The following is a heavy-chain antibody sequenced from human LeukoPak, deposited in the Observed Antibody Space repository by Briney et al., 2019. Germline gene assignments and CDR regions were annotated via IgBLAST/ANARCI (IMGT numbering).Heavy chain of an antibody. J-gene: IGHJ4*02. CDR3: ARVMATTLDY. D-gene: IGHD5-12*01. V-gene: IGHV1-69*04. CDR2: IIPILGIA. Sequence: SVKVSCKASGGTFSSYAISWVRQAPGQGLEWMGRIIPILGIANYAQKFQVRVTITADKSTSTAYMELSSLRSEDTAVYYCARVMATTLDYWGQGTLVTVSS. CDR1: GGTFSSYA.